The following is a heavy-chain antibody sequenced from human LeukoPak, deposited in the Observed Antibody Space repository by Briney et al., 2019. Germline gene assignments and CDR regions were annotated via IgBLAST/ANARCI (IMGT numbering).Heavy chain of an antibody. D-gene: IGHD3-22*01. CDR2: ISSSSSYI. CDR3: ARDGKNYYDSSGYRAFDI. J-gene: IGHJ3*02. Sequence: PGGSLRLSCAASGFTFSSYSMNWVRQAPGKGLEWVSSISSSSSYIYDADSVKGRFTISRDNAKNSLYLQMNSLRAEDTAVYYCARDGKNYYDSSGYRAFDIWGQGTMVTVSS. CDR1: GFTFSSYS. V-gene: IGHV3-21*01.